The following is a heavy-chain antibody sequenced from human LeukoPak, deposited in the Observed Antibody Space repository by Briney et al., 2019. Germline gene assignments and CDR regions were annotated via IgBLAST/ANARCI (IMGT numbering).Heavy chain of an antibody. CDR1: GYTFTDYY. Sequence: GASVRVSCKASGYTFTDYYIHWVRQAPGQGLEWMGGIIPILGTPNYAQRFQGRVTITADKSTTTAYMELSSLRSEDSAVYYCASYYNWGQGTLVTVSS. V-gene: IGHV1-69*10. J-gene: IGHJ4*02. CDR3: ASYYN. D-gene: IGHD3-10*01. CDR2: IIPILGTP.